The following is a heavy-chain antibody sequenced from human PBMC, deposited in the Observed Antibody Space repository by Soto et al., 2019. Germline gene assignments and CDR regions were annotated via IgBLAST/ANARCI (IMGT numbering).Heavy chain of an antibody. Sequence: ASVKVSCKASGYTFTGYYMHWVRQAPGQGLEWMGWINPNSGGTNYAQKFQGWVTMTRDTSISTAYMELSRLRSDDTAVYYCARERYAPPIAAAGPDYYYYYGMDVWGQGTTVTVSS. J-gene: IGHJ6*02. CDR3: ARERYAPPIAAAGPDYYYYYGMDV. CDR1: GYTFTGYY. D-gene: IGHD6-13*01. CDR2: INPNSGGT. V-gene: IGHV1-2*04.